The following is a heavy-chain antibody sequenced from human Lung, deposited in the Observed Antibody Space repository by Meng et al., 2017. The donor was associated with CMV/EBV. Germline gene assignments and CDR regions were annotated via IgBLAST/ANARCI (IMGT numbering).Heavy chain of an antibody. J-gene: IGHJ4*02. V-gene: IGHV1-18*01. Sequence: QGPLLRAGPGVKKPGASVRVSCKASGYTFGSYGICWVGQAPGQGLEWMGWFVNYVDTYPAPKFQGRVTMTTDTHTNTAFMELRSLTSDDTAVYYCASGTPGRSYCDYWGQGTLVTVFS. D-gene: IGHD2-15*01. CDR1: GYTFGSYG. CDR3: ASGTPGRSYCDY. CDR2: FVNYVDT.